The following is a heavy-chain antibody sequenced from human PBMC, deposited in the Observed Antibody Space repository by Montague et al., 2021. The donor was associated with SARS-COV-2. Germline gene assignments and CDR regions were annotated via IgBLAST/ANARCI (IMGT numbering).Heavy chain of an antibody. CDR1: GGSISIYY. CDR3: ASQVPDFWSGIDY. J-gene: IGHJ4*02. D-gene: IGHD3-3*01. Sequence: SETLSLTCTVSGGSISIYYWSWIRQPPGKGLEWIGYIYYSGSTNYNLSLKSRVTISVDTSKNQFSLKLSSVTAADTAVYYCASQVPDFWSGIDYWGQGTLVTVSS. V-gene: IGHV4-59*01. CDR2: IYYSGST.